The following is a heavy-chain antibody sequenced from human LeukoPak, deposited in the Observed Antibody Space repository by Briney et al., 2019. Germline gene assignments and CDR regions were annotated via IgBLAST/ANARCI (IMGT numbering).Heavy chain of an antibody. CDR1: GLTFNNYA. Sequence: GGSLSLSYAASGLTFNNYATHWVRQAPGKGLACVAAISYDGSKKYYADSMKGRFTISRDNTQNTLYLQMNSLQPEDTAVYYCARVRRNQYSLRAAGAFDIWGQGTRVTVSS. D-gene: IGHD2-21*01. CDR2: ISYDGSKK. V-gene: IGHV3-30*04. CDR3: ARVRRNQYSLRAAGAFDI. J-gene: IGHJ3*02.